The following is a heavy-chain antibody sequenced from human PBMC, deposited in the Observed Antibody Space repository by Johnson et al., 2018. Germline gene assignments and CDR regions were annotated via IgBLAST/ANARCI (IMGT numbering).Heavy chain of an antibody. D-gene: IGHD6-13*01. CDR1: GFTFSNAW. J-gene: IGHJ6*02. Sequence: VQLVESGGGLVKPGGSLRLSCAASGFTFSNAWMSCVRQAPGKGLEWVGRIKSKTDGGTTDYAAPVKGRFTISRDDSKNTLYLQMNSLRAEDTAVYYCAKDYSGGGYSTLRGMDVWGQGTTVTVSS. V-gene: IGHV3-15*01. CDR3: AKDYSGGGYSTLRGMDV. CDR2: IKSKTDGGTT.